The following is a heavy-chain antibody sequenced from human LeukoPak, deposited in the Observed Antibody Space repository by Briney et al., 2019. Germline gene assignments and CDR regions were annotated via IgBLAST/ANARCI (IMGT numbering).Heavy chain of an antibody. CDR2: ISYDGTIK. CDR3: AKDRTGSWTFDY. D-gene: IGHD3/OR15-3a*01. Sequence: PGGSLRLSCAVSGFTFSGYSMHWDRQAPGKGLEWVAFISYDGTIKWYGDSVKGRFTFSRDNSKNTLYLQMDSLRAEDTAVYYCAKDRTGSWTFDYWGQGTLVTVSS. CDR1: GFTFSGYS. V-gene: IGHV3-30*02. J-gene: IGHJ4*02.